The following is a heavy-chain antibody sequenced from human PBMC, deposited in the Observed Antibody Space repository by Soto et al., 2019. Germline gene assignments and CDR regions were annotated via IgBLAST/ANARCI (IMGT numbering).Heavy chain of an antibody. D-gene: IGHD5-12*01. CDR1: GGSISSGGYY. V-gene: IGHV4-31*03. Sequence: PSETLSLTCTVSGGSISSGGYYWSWIRQHPGRGLEWIGYIYYSGNTYYKPSLKSRVIISVDTSKNQFSLKLSSVTAADTAVYYCAKVGVYDYYYYYMDVWGKGTTVTVSS. CDR3: AKVGVYDYYYYYMDV. J-gene: IGHJ6*03. CDR2: IYYSGNT.